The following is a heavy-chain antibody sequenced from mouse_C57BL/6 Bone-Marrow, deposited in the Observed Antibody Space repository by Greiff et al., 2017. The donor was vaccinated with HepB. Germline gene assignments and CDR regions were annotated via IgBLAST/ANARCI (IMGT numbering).Heavy chain of an antibody. CDR2: IYPRDGSN. D-gene: IGHD2-3*01. Sequence: QVQLQQSGPELVKPGASVKLSCKASGYTLTSYDINWVKQRPGQGLEWIGWIYPRDGSNKYNEKFKGKATLTVDTSSSTAYMELHSLTSEDSAVYFCARIVGQIYDGYYVSFDVWGTGTTVTVSS. CDR1: GYTLTSYD. J-gene: IGHJ1*03. CDR3: ARIVGQIYDGYYVSFDV. V-gene: IGHV1-85*01.